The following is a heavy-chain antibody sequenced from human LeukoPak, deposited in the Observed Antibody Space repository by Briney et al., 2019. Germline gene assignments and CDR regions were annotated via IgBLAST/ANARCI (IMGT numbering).Heavy chain of an antibody. CDR1: GYTFTSYD. Sequence: ASVKISCKASGYTFTSYDINWVRQATGQGPEWMGWLSPTSGRAGSAQKFQGRVTFTRDTSISTVYMELSSLRSEDTAVYYCARARYSSRWYWRPYFDYWGQGTLVTVSS. CDR3: ARARYSSRWYWRPYFDY. D-gene: IGHD6-13*01. J-gene: IGHJ4*02. CDR2: LSPTSGRA. V-gene: IGHV1-8*02.